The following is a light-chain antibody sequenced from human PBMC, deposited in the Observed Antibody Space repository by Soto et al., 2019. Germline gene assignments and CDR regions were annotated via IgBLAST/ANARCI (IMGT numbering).Light chain of an antibody. CDR1: QSLLQNDGYNF. Sequence: DIVMTQSPLSLPVTPGEPASISCRSSQSLLQNDGYNFLAWYLQKPGQSPQLLIYLGSNRGSGVPDRFSGSGSGTDFTLKSSRVEAEDVGVYYCMQALQIPWTFGQGTKVEIK. J-gene: IGKJ1*01. V-gene: IGKV2-28*01. CDR3: MQALQIPWT. CDR2: LGS.